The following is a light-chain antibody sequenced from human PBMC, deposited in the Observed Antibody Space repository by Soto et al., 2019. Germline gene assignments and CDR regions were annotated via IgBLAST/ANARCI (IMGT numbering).Light chain of an antibody. V-gene: IGKV3-15*01. Sequence: EIVMTQSPATLSVSPGERATLSCRASESVSDNLAWYQQKPGQAPSLLIYDASTRVTGIPARFSGGGSGTDFTLTITSLQSEDFAVYYCQQYGGSPRTFGQGTKVDI. CDR3: QQYGGSPRT. CDR1: ESVSDN. J-gene: IGKJ1*01. CDR2: DAS.